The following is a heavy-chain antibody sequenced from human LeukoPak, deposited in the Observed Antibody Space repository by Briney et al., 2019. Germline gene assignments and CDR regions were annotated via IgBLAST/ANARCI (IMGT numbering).Heavy chain of an antibody. V-gene: IGHV1-3*01. CDR3: ARVRSAMARGAFDI. J-gene: IGHJ3*02. Sequence: APVKVSCKASGYTFTSYAMHWVRQAPGQRLEWMGWINAGNGNTKYSQKFQGRVTITRDTSASTAYMELSSLRSEDTAVYYCARVRSAMARGAFDIWGQGTMVTVSS. CDR1: GYTFTSYA. CDR2: INAGNGNT. D-gene: IGHD5-18*01.